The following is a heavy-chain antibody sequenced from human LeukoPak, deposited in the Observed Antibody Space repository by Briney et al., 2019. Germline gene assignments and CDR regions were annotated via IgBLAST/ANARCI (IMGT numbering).Heavy chain of an antibody. J-gene: IGHJ4*02. D-gene: IGHD3-16*02. CDR3: AKVRDYDYVWGSYRYGSFDY. CDR1: GLTFSRYA. CDR2: ISGSGGST. Sequence: PGGSLRLSCAASGLTFSRYAMSWVRQAPGKGLEWVSAISGSGGSTYYADSVKGRFTISRDNSKNTLYLQMNSLRAEDTAVYYCAKVRDYDYVWGSYRYGSFDYWGQGTLVTVSS. V-gene: IGHV3-23*01.